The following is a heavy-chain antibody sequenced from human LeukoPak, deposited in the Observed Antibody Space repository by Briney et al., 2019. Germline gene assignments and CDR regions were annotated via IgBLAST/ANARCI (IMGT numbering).Heavy chain of an antibody. Sequence: GGSLRLSCAASGFTFGSYGMSWVRQAPGKGLEWVSSISSSSSYIYYADSVKGRFTISRDNAKNSLYLQMNSLRAEDTAVYYCARVSSSGSKYYYYGMDVWGQGTTVTVSS. D-gene: IGHD3-10*01. V-gene: IGHV3-21*01. CDR3: ARVSSSGSKYYYYGMDV. CDR2: ISSSSSYI. CDR1: GFTFGSYG. J-gene: IGHJ6*02.